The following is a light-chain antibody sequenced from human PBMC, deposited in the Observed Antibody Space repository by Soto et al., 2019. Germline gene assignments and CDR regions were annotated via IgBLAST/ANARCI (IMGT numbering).Light chain of an antibody. CDR3: AAWDDSLNGPRFV. J-gene: IGLJ1*01. Sequence: QSVLTQPPSASGTPGQRVTISCSGSSSNIETNTVNWYQQLPRTAPKLLIYKNNQRPSGVPDRFSSSKSGTSASLAISGLQSEDEADYYCAAWDDSLNGPRFVFGTGTKVTVL. V-gene: IGLV1-44*01. CDR1: SSNIETNT. CDR2: KNN.